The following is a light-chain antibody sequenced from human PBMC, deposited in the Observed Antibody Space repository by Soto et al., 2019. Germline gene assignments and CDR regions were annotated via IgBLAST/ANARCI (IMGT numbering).Light chain of an antibody. CDR1: SSNNGAGYD. CDR3: QSYDTSLSAYV. CDR2: GNG. Sequence: QSVLTQPRPVSWAPGQRVTISCTWNSSNNGAGYDVHCYQQLQGTAPPLLIYGNGNRPPAVPDRFSGSNTGTTASLAITGLHAADEADYYCQSYDTSLSAYVFGTGTKVTVL. V-gene: IGLV1-40*01. J-gene: IGLJ1*01.